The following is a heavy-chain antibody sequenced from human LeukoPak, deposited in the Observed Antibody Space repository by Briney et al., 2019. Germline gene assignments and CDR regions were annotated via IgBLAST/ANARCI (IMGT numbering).Heavy chain of an antibody. V-gene: IGHV4-59*01. CDR1: GGSISSYY. Sequence: SETLSLTCTVSGGSISSYYWSWIRQPPGKGLEWIGYIYYSGSTNYNPSLKGRVTISVDTSKNQFSLKLSSVTAADTAVYYCARLKRLPEQLVYYYYGMDVWGQGTTVTVSS. J-gene: IGHJ6*02. CDR2: IYYSGST. CDR3: ARLKRLPEQLVYYYYGMDV. D-gene: IGHD6-13*01.